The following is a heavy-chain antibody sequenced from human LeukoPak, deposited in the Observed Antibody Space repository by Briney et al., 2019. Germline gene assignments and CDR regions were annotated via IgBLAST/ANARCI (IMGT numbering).Heavy chain of an antibody. CDR3: ARDLVAGDYAEGNY. Sequence: GGSLRLSCAASGFTFSSYGMNWVRQAPGKGLTWVSYISGSDSTVYYADSVRGRFTISRDNAKNSLYLQMNSLRAEDTAVYYCARDLVAGDYAEGNYWGQGTLVTVSS. CDR1: GFTFSSYG. D-gene: IGHD4-17*01. V-gene: IGHV3-48*04. CDR2: ISGSDSTV. J-gene: IGHJ4*02.